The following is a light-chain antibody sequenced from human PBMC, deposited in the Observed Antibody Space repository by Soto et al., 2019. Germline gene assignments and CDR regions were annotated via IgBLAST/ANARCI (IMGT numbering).Light chain of an antibody. J-gene: IGKJ2*01. V-gene: IGKV3-20*01. CDR2: GAS. Sequence: EIVLTQSPGTLSLSPGERATLSCRASQSVSSSYLAWYQQKPGQAPRLLIYGASSRATGIPDRFNGSGSGTDFTLTISRLEPEEFAVYYCQQYGSSPPYTFGRGTKLEIK. CDR3: QQYGSSPPYT. CDR1: QSVSSSY.